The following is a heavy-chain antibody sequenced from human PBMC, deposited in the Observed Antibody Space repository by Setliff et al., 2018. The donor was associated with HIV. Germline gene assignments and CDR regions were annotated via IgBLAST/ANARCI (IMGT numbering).Heavy chain of an antibody. CDR1: RFTFNDYW. Sequence: GGSLRLSCVASRFTFNDYWMSWVRQAPGKGLEWVANIDRDGSETNYVYSVKGRFTIFRDNAKSSIYLQMNSLRAEDTAIYYCARKFRPGHGVDVWGQGTTVTVSS. CDR3: ARKFRPGHGVDV. D-gene: IGHD3-10*01. V-gene: IGHV3-7*01. CDR2: IDRDGSET. J-gene: IGHJ6*02.